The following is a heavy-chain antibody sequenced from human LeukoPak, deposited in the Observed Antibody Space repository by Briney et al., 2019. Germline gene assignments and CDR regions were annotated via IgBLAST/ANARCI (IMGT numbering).Heavy chain of an antibody. CDR1: GGSISSSSYY. Sequence: ASETLSLTCTVSGGSISSSSYYWGWIRQPPGKGLEWIGSIYYSGSTYYNPSLKSRVTISVDTSKNQFSLKLSSVTAADTAVYYCARHLGEVAPFDYWGQGTLVTVSS. D-gene: IGHD5-24*01. V-gene: IGHV4-39*01. CDR2: IYYSGST. J-gene: IGHJ4*02. CDR3: ARHLGEVAPFDY.